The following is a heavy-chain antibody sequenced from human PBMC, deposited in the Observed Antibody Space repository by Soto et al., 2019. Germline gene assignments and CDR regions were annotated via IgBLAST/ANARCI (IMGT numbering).Heavy chain of an antibody. CDR3: AKGGGYGDYFDY. CDR1: GFTFSSYA. Sequence: EVQLLESGGGLVQPGGSLRLSCAASGFTFSSYAMSWVRQAPGKGLEWVSAISGSGGSTYYADSVKGRFTISRDNAKNTLSLQMNGLRAEDTAVYYCAKGGGYGDYFDYWGQGTLVTVSS. J-gene: IGHJ4*02. CDR2: ISGSGGST. V-gene: IGHV3-23*01. D-gene: IGHD4-17*01.